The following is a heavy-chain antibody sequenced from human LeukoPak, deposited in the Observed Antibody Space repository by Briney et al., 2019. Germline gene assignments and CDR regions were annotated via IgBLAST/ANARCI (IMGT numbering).Heavy chain of an antibody. CDR1: GFTFSSYW. D-gene: IGHD2-21*01. Sequence: GGSLRLSCAASGFTFSSYWMSWVRQAPGKGLEWVSAISGSGGSTYYADSVKGRFTISRDNSKNTLYLQMNSLRAEDTAVYYCAKDILRYCGGDCHDYWGQGTLVTVSS. V-gene: IGHV3-23*01. CDR2: ISGSGGST. J-gene: IGHJ4*02. CDR3: AKDILRYCGGDCHDY.